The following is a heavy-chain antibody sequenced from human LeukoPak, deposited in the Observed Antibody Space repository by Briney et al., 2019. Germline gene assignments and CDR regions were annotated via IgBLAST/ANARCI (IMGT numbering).Heavy chain of an antibody. J-gene: IGHJ3*02. Sequence: GGSLRLSCAASGFTFSIYAMHWVCQGPGKGLEWVAVISYDGSNKYYADSVKGRFTISRDNSKNTLYLQMNSLRAEDTAVYYCARVRGVGSGYYSDAFDIWGQGTMVTVSS. CDR1: GFTFSIYA. CDR2: ISYDGSNK. CDR3: ARVRGVGSGYYSDAFDI. V-gene: IGHV3-30-3*01. D-gene: IGHD3-22*01.